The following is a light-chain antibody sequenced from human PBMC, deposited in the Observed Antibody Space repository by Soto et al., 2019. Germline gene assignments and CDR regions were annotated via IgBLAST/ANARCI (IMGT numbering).Light chain of an antibody. J-gene: IGKJ4*01. Sequence: RVMTQSPVTPSVSPGESATLSCRASQSVSSHVAWYQQKAGRAPRLLIYDTSSRVTGVPARFSGSGSETEFTLTISGLQSEDFAVYYCQQYDNWPLTFGGGTTLQIK. V-gene: IGKV3-15*01. CDR2: DTS. CDR1: QSVSSH. CDR3: QQYDNWPLT.